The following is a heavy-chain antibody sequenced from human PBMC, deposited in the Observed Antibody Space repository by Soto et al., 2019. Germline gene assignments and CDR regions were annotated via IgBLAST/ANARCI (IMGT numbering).Heavy chain of an antibody. J-gene: IGHJ4*02. V-gene: IGHV3-23*01. Sequence: GVSMRLSCVASGFSFNPYFMAWVRQTPGKGLEWVSAIRSNTAITHYADSVRGRFPISRDHSKNTLYLQMNRLRTEDTAVYYCTRGAIVGANTGQIFDYWGQGTLVTVSS. D-gene: IGHD1-26*01. CDR1: GFSFNPYF. CDR2: IRSNTAIT. CDR3: TRGAIVGANTGQIFDY.